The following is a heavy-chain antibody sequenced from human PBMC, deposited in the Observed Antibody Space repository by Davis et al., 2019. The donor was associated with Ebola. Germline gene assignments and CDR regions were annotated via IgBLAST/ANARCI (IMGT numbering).Heavy chain of an antibody. V-gene: IGHV3-23*01. CDR3: AKDTSNVWFDV. D-gene: IGHD6-19*01. CDR2: LGLSDDK. Sequence: GGSLRLSCAASGFVFSSYVMSWVRRAPGKGLEWVSTLGLSDDKYYADSVKGRFTISRDNSKNTLHLQMNSLRVEDTAIYYCAKDTSNVWFDVWGQGTMGTVSS. J-gene: IGHJ3*01. CDR1: GFVFSSYV.